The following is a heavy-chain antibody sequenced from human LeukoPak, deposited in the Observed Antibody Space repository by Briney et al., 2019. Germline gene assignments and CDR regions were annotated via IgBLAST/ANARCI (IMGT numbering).Heavy chain of an antibody. CDR2: INPSGGST. J-gene: IGHJ4*02. V-gene: IGHV1-46*01. CDR1: GFSFSGSA. Sequence: PGGSLRLSCAASGFSFSGSAMHWVRQAPGQGLEWMGIINPSGGSTSYAQKFQGRVTMTRDTSTSTVYMELSSLRSEDTAVYYCARAKKSFLVVVTLNYFDYWGQGTLVTVSS. CDR3: ARAKKSFLVVVTLNYFDY. D-gene: IGHD3-22*01.